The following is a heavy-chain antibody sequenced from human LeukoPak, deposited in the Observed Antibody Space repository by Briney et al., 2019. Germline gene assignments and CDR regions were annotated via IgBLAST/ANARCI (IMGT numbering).Heavy chain of an antibody. CDR1: GFTFSSYW. V-gene: IGHV3-7*01. Sequence: GGSLRLSCAASGFTFSSYWMSWVRQAPGRGLEWVANIKQDGSEKYYVDSVKGRFTISRDNAKNSLYLQMNSLRAQDTAVYYCARPPPPYSGSSRYSWGQGTLVTVSS. D-gene: IGHD1-26*01. CDR2: IKQDGSEK. J-gene: IGHJ4*02. CDR3: ARPPPPYSGSSRYS.